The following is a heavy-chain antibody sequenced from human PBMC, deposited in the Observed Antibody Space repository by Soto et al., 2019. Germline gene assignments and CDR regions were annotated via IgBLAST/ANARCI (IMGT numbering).Heavy chain of an antibody. V-gene: IGHV3-23*01. CDR2: IIGIGDTA. J-gene: IGHJ4*02. CDR3: AKDYDYGDSLPFDY. D-gene: IGHD4-17*01. Sequence: EVQLLEAGGGLVQPGGSLRLSCAASGFSFRDYGMSWVRQAPGKGLEWLSAIIGIGDTAYYADSVRGRFTISRDNSKNTLCLQLNDLGAEDTAIYYCAKDYDYGDSLPFDYWGQGTLVTVSS. CDR1: GFSFRDYG.